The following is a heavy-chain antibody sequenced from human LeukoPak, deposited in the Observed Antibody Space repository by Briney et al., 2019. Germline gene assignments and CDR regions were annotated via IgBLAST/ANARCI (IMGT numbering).Heavy chain of an antibody. D-gene: IGHD1-26*01. Sequence: ASVKVSCEASGGTFSSYAISWVRQAPGQGLEWMGGIIPIFGTANYAQKFQGRVTITTDESTSTAYMELSSLRSEDTAVYYCARGSYFWGTFDYWGQGTLVTVSS. J-gene: IGHJ4*02. CDR2: IIPIFGTA. CDR3: ARGSYFWGTFDY. V-gene: IGHV1-69*05. CDR1: GGTFSSYA.